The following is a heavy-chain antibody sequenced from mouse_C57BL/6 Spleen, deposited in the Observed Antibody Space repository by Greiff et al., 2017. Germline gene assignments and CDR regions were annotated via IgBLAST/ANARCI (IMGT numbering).Heavy chain of an antibody. CDR2: IYPGSGST. J-gene: IGHJ4*01. CDR1: GYTFTSYW. CDR3: ARRDYSNYENYAMDY. Sequence: VQLQQPGAELVKPGASVKMSCKASGYTFTSYWITWVKQRPGQGLEWIGDIYPGSGSTNYNEKFKSKATLTVDTSSSTAYMQLSRLTSEDSAVYYCARRDYSNYENYAMDYWGQGTSVTVSS. D-gene: IGHD2-5*01. V-gene: IGHV1-55*01.